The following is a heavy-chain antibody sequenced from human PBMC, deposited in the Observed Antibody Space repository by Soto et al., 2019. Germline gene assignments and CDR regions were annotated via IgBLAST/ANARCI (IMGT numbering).Heavy chain of an antibody. Sequence: QVQLQQWGAGLLKPSETLSLTCAVYGGAFSGYYWSWIRQPPGKGLEWIGEINHSGSTNYNPSLKSHVTKSVDTSKNQSSMKLSYVTAADTAVYYCARTEGPELRYQRRYFDYWGQGTLVTVSS. V-gene: IGHV4-34*01. D-gene: IGHD3-16*01. J-gene: IGHJ4*02. CDR2: INHSGST. CDR3: ARTEGPELRYQRRYFDY. CDR1: GGAFSGYY.